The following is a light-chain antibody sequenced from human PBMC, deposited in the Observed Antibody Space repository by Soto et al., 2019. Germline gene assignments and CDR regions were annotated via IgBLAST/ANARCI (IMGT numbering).Light chain of an antibody. CDR2: DVS. V-gene: IGLV2-11*01. Sequence: QSVLTQPRSVSGSPGQSVTISCTGTSSDVGGYDSVSWYQQHPGKAPKLMIYDVSKRPSGVPDRFSGSKSGNTASLTISGLQAEDEADYYCCSYVGGYTFEEVFGGGTKVTVL. J-gene: IGLJ2*01. CDR1: SSDVGGYDS. CDR3: CSYVGGYTFEEV.